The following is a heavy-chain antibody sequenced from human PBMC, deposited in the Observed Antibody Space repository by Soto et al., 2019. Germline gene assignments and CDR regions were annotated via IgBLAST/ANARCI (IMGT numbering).Heavy chain of an antibody. CDR1: GDSISNLDYF. CDR2: IYKSATT. J-gene: IGHJ5*01. Sequence: SETLSLTCAVSGDSISNLDYFWAWIRQPPGQALEYIGYIYKSATTYYNPSFESRVAISVDTSKSQFSLNVTSVTAADTAVYFCARGRYCLTGRCFPNWFDSWGQGALVTVSS. V-gene: IGHV4-30-4*01. CDR3: ARGRYCLTGRCFPNWFDS. D-gene: IGHD7-27*01.